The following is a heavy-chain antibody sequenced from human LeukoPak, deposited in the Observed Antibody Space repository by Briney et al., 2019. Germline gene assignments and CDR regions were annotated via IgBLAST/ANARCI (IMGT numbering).Heavy chain of an antibody. J-gene: IGHJ4*02. CDR3: ARDGLKQLVPFDY. Sequence: PSETLSLTCTVSGGSIRSYYWSCIRQPPGKGLEWIGYIYYSGSTNYNPSLKSRVTISVDTSKNQFSLKLSSVTAADTAVYYCARDGLKQLVPFDYWGQGTLVTVSS. D-gene: IGHD6-6*01. CDR1: GGSIRSYY. V-gene: IGHV4-59*12. CDR2: IYYSGST.